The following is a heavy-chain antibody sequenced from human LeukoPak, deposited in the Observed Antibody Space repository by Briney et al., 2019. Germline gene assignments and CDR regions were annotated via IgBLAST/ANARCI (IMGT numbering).Heavy chain of an antibody. CDR2: VYMGGTT. CDR3: ARGLLRDGYTYTYSFDY. CDR1: GFTISTNY. D-gene: IGHD5-18*01. V-gene: IGHV3-66*01. Sequence: GGSLRLSCAASGFTISTNYMNWVRQAPGKGLEWVSVVYMGGTTYYADSVKGRFTISRDSTKNTIYLQMNNLRAEDTAVYYCARGLLRDGYTYTYSFDYWGQGTLVAVSS. J-gene: IGHJ4*02.